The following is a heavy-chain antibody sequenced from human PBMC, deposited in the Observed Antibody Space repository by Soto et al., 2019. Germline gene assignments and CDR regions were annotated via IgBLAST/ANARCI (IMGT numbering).Heavy chain of an antibody. D-gene: IGHD6-13*01. CDR2: FYYSGST. CDR1: GDSITSYY. CDR3: ARGCSSTCCFDS. J-gene: IGHJ5*01. V-gene: IGHV4-59*01. Sequence: PSETLSLTCSVSGDSITSYYWSWIRQPPGKGLEWIGNFYYSGSTHYNPSLKSRVTISVDTSKNQFSLNLTSVTAADTAVYYCARGCSSTCCFDSWGQGTRVTVSS.